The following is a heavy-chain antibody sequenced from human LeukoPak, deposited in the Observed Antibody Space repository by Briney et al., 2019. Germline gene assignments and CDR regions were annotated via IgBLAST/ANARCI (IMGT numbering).Heavy chain of an antibody. J-gene: IGHJ4*02. D-gene: IGHD2-15*01. CDR2: IGWNSGSI. V-gene: IGHV3-9*01. Sequence: GGSLRLSCAASGFTFDDYAMHWVRQAPGKGLEWVSGIGWNSGSIGYADSVKGRFTISRDNAKNSLYLQMNSLRAEDTALYYCAKDNCSGGSCRLDYWGQGTLVTVSS. CDR1: GFTFDDYA. CDR3: AKDNCSGGSCRLDY.